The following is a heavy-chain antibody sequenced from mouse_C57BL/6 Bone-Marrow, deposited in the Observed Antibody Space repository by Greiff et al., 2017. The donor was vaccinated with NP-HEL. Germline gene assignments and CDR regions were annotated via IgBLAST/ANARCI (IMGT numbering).Heavy chain of an antibody. Sequence: EVKLMESGGDLVKPGGSLKLSCAASGFTFSSYGMSWVRQTPDKRLEWVATISSGGSYTYYPDSVKGRFTISRDNAKNTLYLQMSSLKSEDTAMYYCARGGYSWYFDVWGTGTTVTVSS. V-gene: IGHV5-6*01. CDR2: ISSGGSYT. CDR1: GFTFSSYG. CDR3: ARGGYSWYFDV. J-gene: IGHJ1*03. D-gene: IGHD2-3*01.